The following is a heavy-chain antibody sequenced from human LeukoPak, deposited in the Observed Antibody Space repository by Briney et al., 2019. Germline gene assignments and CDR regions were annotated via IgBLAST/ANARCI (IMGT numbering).Heavy chain of an antibody. V-gene: IGHV3-23*01. Sequence: GGSLRLSCAASGFSFSSSAMSWVRQDPGKGLEWVATISGSGGKTYYADSVKGRFTISRDNAKNSLYLQMNSLRAEDTAVYYCARDESRATWYDYWGQGTLVTVSS. CDR2: ISGSGGKT. CDR1: GFSFSSSA. J-gene: IGHJ4*02. D-gene: IGHD6-13*01. CDR3: ARDESRATWYDY.